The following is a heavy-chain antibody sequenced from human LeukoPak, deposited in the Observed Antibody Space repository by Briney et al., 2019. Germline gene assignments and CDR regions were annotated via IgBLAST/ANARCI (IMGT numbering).Heavy chain of an antibody. CDR2: ISYDGSNK. J-gene: IGHJ3*02. Sequence: GRSLRLSCAASGFTFSSYGMHWVRRAPGKGLEWVAVISYDGSNKYYADSVKGRFTISRDNSKNTLYLQMNSLRAEDTAVYYCAKGPVLLWFGDPNGGAFDIWGQGTMVTVSS. CDR3: AKGPVLLWFGDPNGGAFDI. CDR1: GFTFSSYG. V-gene: IGHV3-30*18. D-gene: IGHD3-10*01.